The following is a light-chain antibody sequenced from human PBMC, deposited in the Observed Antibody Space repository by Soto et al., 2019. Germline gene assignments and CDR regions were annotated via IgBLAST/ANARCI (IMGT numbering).Light chain of an antibody. Sequence: DIQMTQSPSTLSVSVGDRVTIPCRASQSISSWLAWYQQKPGKAPKLLIYKASSLESGVPSRFSGSGSGTEFTLTISSLQPDDFATYYCQQYNSYPWTFGQGTKVDIK. CDR2: KAS. J-gene: IGKJ1*01. CDR3: QQYNSYPWT. V-gene: IGKV1-5*03. CDR1: QSISSW.